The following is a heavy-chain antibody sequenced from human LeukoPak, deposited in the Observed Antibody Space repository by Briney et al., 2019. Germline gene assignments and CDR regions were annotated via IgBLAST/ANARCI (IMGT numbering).Heavy chain of an antibody. CDR3: ASAPRYSSSWPNNWFDP. CDR2: IIPIFGTA. CDR1: GGTFSSYA. Sequence: SVKVSCKASGGTFSSYAISWVRQAPGQGLEWMGGIIPIFGTANYAQKFQGRVTITADESTSTAYMELSSLRSEGTAVYFCASAPRYSSSWPNNWFDPWGQGTLVTVSS. J-gene: IGHJ5*02. D-gene: IGHD6-13*01. V-gene: IGHV1-69*13.